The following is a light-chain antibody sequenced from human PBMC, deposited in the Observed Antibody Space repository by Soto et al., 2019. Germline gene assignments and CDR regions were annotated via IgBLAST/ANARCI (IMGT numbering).Light chain of an antibody. CDR3: SSYTSSSTPLV. CDR2: DVT. J-gene: IGLJ3*02. Sequence: QSVLTQPASVSGSPGQSITISCTGTSSDVGGYNYVSWYQQHPGKAPKLMIYDVTNRPSGVSNRFSGSKSGNTASLTISGLQAEDEADYYCSSYTSSSTPLVFGGGTKVTLL. CDR1: SSDVGGYNY. V-gene: IGLV2-14*01.